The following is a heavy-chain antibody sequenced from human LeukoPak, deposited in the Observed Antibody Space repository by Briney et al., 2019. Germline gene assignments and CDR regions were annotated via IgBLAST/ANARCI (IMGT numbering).Heavy chain of an antibody. V-gene: IGHV4-59*01. CDR1: GGSISSYY. J-gene: IGHJ3*02. CDR3: ARDPPADCGGDCSDAFDI. D-gene: IGHD2-21*02. CDR2: IYYSGST. Sequence: SETLSLTCTVSGGSISSYYWSWLRQPPGKGLEWIGYIYYSGSTNYNPSLKSRVTISVDTSKNQFSLKLSSVTAADTAVYYCARDPPADCGGDCSDAFDIWGQGTMVTVSS.